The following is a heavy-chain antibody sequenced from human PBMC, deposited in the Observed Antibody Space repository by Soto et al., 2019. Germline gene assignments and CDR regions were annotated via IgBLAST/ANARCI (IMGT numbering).Heavy chain of an antibody. CDR2: IRSKANSYAT. Sequence: GGPQRHSCAASGLTIGGSAMHRVSKASGKGLEWVGRIRSKANSYATAYAASVKGRFTISRDDSKNTAYLQMNSLKTEDTAVYCCRGIAVAGTDYWGQGTLVTVYS. V-gene: IGHV3-73*01. D-gene: IGHD6-19*01. CDR1: GLTIGGSA. CDR3: RGIAVAGTDY. J-gene: IGHJ4*02.